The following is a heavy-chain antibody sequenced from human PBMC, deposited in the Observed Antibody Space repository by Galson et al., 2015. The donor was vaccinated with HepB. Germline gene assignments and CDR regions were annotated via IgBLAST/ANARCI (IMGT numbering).Heavy chain of an antibody. D-gene: IGHD3-10*01. V-gene: IGHV1-69*04. J-gene: IGHJ6*02. CDR1: GGTFSSNA. Sequence: SVKVSCKAFGGTFSSNAISWVRQAPGQGLEWMGRIIPTVGVANYAQKFQGRVTITADKSASIAYMELSSLRSEDTAVYYCARGDLIYSGSGSYYGMDVWGQGTTVTVSS. CDR3: ARGDLIYSGSGSYYGMDV. CDR2: IIPTVGVA.